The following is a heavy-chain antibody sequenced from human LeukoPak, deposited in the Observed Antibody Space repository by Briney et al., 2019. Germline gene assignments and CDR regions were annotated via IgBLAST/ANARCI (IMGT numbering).Heavy chain of an antibody. CDR1: GYTFTSYG. V-gene: IGHV1-18*01. CDR2: ISAYNGNT. J-gene: IGHJ4*02. D-gene: IGHD3-22*01. CDR3: ARVLRTYYYDSSGNFDY. Sequence: GASVKVSCKASGYTFTSYGISWVRQAPGQGLEWMGWISAYNGNTNYAQKLQGRVTMTTDTSTSTAYMELRSLRSDDTAVYYCARVLRTYYYDSSGNFDYWGQGTLVTVSS.